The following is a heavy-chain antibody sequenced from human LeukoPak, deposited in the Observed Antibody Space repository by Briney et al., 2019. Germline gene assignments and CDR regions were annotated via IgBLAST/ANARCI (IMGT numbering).Heavy chain of an antibody. CDR1: GYTFTSYD. Sequence: ASVKVSCKASGYTFTSYDINWVRQATGQGLEWMGWMNPNSGNTGYAQKFQGRVTMTRNTSISTAYMELSSLRSEDTAVYYCARLRASSWYVGNYSWFDPWGQGTLVTVSS. CDR2: MNPNSGNT. CDR3: ARLRASSWYVGNYSWFDP. D-gene: IGHD6-13*01. J-gene: IGHJ5*02. V-gene: IGHV1-8*01.